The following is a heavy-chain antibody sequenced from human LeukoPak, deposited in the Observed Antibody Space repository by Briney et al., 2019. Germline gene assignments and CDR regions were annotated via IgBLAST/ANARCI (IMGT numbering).Heavy chain of an antibody. Sequence: GGSLRLSCAASGFTFSSYAMSWVRQAPGKGLEWVAVIWYDGSNKYYADSVKGRFTISRDNSKNTLYLQMNSLRAEDTAVYYCARAQGSYYYMDVWGKGTTVTVSS. CDR2: IWYDGSNK. J-gene: IGHJ6*03. V-gene: IGHV3-33*08. D-gene: IGHD3-10*01. CDR3: ARAQGSYYYMDV. CDR1: GFTFSSYA.